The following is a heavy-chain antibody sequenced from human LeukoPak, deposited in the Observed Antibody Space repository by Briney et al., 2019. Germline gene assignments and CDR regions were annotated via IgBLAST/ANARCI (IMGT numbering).Heavy chain of an antibody. CDR1: GFTLSSYA. Sequence: GGSLRLSCAASGFTLSSYAMSWVRQGPGKGLEWVSAISVSGNTYHADSVKGRFTISRDSSKNTLYLQMNSLRAGDAAVYYCAKTLDGYNSADYWGQGTLVTVSS. CDR3: AKTLDGYNSADY. D-gene: IGHD5-24*01. J-gene: IGHJ4*02. CDR2: ISVSGNT. V-gene: IGHV3-23*01.